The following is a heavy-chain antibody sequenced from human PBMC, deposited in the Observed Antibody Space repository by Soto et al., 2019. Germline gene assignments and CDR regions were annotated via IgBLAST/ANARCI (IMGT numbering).Heavy chain of an antibody. CDR1: GGSISSGGYY. D-gene: IGHD4-17*01. J-gene: IGHJ4*02. Sequence: SETLSLTCTVSGGSISSGGYYWTWIRQHPGKGLEWIGYIYYSGSTYYYPSLKSRVTISVDTSMNQFSLKLSSVTAADTAVYYCARADGDYLIDYWGQGTLVTVSS. CDR3: ARADGDYLIDY. CDR2: IYYSGST. V-gene: IGHV4-31*03.